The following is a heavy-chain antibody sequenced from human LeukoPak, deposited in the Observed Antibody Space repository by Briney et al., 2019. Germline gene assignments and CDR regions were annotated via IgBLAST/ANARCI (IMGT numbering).Heavy chain of an antibody. CDR1: GFLFSNSW. Sequence: GGSLRLSCADSGFLFSNSWMAWVRQAPGRGLEWLANINQDGSAKTCVDSVRGRFTISRDNAKNSLYLQMNSLRAEDTAMYYCARDSGYNAFDYWGQGTLVTVSS. V-gene: IGHV3-7*05. J-gene: IGHJ4*02. CDR2: INQDGSAK. CDR3: ARDSGYNAFDY. D-gene: IGHD5-12*01.